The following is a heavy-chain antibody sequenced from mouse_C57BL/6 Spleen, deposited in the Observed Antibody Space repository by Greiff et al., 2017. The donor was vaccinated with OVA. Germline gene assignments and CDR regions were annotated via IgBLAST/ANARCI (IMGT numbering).Heavy chain of an antibody. CDR1: GYTFTDYY. D-gene: IGHD2-4*01. CDR2: INPNNGGT. Sequence: EVQLQQSGPELVKPGASVKISCKASGYTFTDYYMNWVKQSHGKSLEWIGDINPNNGGTSYNQQFKGKATLTVDKSSSTAYMELRSLTSEDSAVYYCATVYDYDGAMDYGGQGTSVTVSS. V-gene: IGHV1-26*01. CDR3: ATVYDYDGAMDY. J-gene: IGHJ4*01.